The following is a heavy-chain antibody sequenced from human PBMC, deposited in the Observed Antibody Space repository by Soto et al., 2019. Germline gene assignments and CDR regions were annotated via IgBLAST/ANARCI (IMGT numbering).Heavy chain of an antibody. CDR3: ARQAAAGKYYYGMDV. J-gene: IGHJ6*02. CDR1: GYSFTTYW. Sequence: EVQLVQSGAKVRKPGESLKISCKGSGYSFTTYWIGWVRQMPGKGLECMGIIYPGDSDTRYGPSFQGQVTISADKSISTAYLQWSSLKASDTAMYYCARQAAAGKYYYGMDVWGQGTTVTVSS. V-gene: IGHV5-51*01. D-gene: IGHD6-13*01. CDR2: IYPGDSDT.